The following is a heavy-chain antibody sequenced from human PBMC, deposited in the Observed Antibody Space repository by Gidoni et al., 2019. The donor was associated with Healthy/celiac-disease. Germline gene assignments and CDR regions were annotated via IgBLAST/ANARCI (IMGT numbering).Heavy chain of an antibody. CDR1: GGSISSSSYY. CDR2: VYYSEST. D-gene: IGHD6-19*01. CDR3: ARFRYSSGCFDY. V-gene: IGHV4-39*01. J-gene: IGHJ4*02. Sequence: QLQLQESGPGLVKPSETPSLTCTVTGGSISSSSYYWGWIRQTPGQGLEWIGGVYYSESTYYNPSLKSRVTISVDTSKNQFSLKLSSVTAADAAVYYCARFRYSSGCFDYWGQGTLVTVSS.